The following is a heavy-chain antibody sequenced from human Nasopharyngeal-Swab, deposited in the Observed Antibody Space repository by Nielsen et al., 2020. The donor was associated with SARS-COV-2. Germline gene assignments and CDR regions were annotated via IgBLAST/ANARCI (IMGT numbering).Heavy chain of an antibody. CDR2: MNPNSGNT. J-gene: IGHJ5*02. CDR1: GDTVTGYY. V-gene: IGHV1-8*02. CDR3: ARGLISHCGGDCYSGWFDP. Sequence: ASVKVSCKASGDTVTGYYMHWVRQATGQGLEWMGWMNPNSGNTGYAQKFQGRVTMTRNTSISTAYMELSSLRSEDTAVYYCARGLISHCGGDCYSGWFDPWGQGTLVTVSS. D-gene: IGHD2-21*02.